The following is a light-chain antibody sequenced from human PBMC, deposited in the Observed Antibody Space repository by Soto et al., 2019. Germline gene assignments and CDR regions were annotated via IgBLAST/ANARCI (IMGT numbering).Light chain of an antibody. Sequence: QSALTQPRSVSGSPGQSVTISCTGTSSDVGGYNFVSWYQQHPGKVPKLLIYDVTKRPSGVPDRFSGSKSGNTASLTISGLEADDEADYYCCSFAGIPEGVFGHGTKHTVL. V-gene: IGLV2-11*01. CDR1: SSDVGGYNF. J-gene: IGLJ1*01. CDR3: CSFAGIPEGV. CDR2: DVT.